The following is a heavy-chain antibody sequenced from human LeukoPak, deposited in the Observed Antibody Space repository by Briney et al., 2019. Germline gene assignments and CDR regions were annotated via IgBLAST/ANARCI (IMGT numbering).Heavy chain of an antibody. CDR1: GSITGYY. CDR2: IHYTGAT. D-gene: IGHD3-9*01. CDR3: ARGNILTGYCLDF. Sequence: SESLSLTCAVYGSITGYYWSWFRQTPGRGLEWVGAIHYTGATSYNPSLKSRATISTDTSKKQFARRLSSVTAADVAVYYCARGNILTGYCLDFWGQGALVTVSS. V-gene: IGHV4-34*01. J-gene: IGHJ4*02.